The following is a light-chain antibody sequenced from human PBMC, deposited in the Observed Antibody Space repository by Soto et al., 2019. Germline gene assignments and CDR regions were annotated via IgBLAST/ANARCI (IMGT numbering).Light chain of an antibody. CDR1: QSISSY. CDR3: QQSDSSPYT. Sequence: DIQMTQSPSSLSASVGDRVTITCRASQSISSYLNWYQQKPGKAPELLIYAASTLKSGVSSRFSGSGYGTDFTLSISSLQPEDFASYHCQQSDSSPYTVGQGTKLEIK. V-gene: IGKV1-39*01. CDR2: AAS. J-gene: IGKJ2*01.